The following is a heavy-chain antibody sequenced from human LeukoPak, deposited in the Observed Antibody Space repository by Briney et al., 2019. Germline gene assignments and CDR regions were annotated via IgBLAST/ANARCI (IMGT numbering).Heavy chain of an antibody. CDR3: VAFDSGYREY. J-gene: IGHJ4*02. D-gene: IGHD5-12*01. Sequence: GASVKVSCKASGYTFTGYYIHWVRQAPGQGLEWMGWINPNSGGTNYAQKFQGRVTMTRDMSTSTDYMELRSLRSDDTAVYYCVAFDSGYREYWGQGTLVTVSS. V-gene: IGHV1-2*02. CDR2: INPNSGGT. CDR1: GYTFTGYY.